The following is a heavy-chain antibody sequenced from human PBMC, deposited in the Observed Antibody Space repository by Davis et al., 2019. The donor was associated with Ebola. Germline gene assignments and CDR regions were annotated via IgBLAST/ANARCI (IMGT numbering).Heavy chain of an antibody. J-gene: IGHJ6*02. CDR3: ASTRDYSNYMPFWYGMDV. V-gene: IGHV3-30*03. CDR1: GFTFSSYG. Sequence: SCKASGFTFSSYGMHWVRQAPGKGLEWVAVISYDGSNKYYADSVKGRFTISRDNSKNTLYLQMNSLRAEDTAVYYCASTRDYSNYMPFWYGMDVWGQGTTVTVSS. CDR2: ISYDGSNK. D-gene: IGHD4-11*01.